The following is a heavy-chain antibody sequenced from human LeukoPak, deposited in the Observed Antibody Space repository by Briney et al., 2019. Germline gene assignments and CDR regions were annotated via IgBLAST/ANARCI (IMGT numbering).Heavy chain of an antibody. CDR2: ISGSGGST. Sequence: GGSLRLSCAASGFTFSSYAMGWVRQTLGKGLEWVSTISGSGGSTYYADSVKGRFTISRDNSKNTLYLQMNSLRAEDTAVYYCAKEKAFALYYGMDVWGPGSTVTVSS. CDR3: AKEKAFALYYGMDV. D-gene: IGHD3-10*01. V-gene: IGHV3-23*01. J-gene: IGHJ6*02. CDR1: GFTFSSYA.